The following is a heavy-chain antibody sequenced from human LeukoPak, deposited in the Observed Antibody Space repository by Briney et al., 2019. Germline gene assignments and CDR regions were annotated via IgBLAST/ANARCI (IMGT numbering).Heavy chain of an antibody. D-gene: IGHD4-17*01. CDR3: AREKTTYDYYYYYGMDV. CDR2: IYYSGST. Sequence: SETLSLTCTVPVGSISSYYWSWIRQPPGKGLEWNGYIYYSGSTNYNPSLKSRITISVDTSKNQFSLKLSSVTAADTAVYYCAREKTTYDYYYYYGMDVWSQGTTVTVSS. CDR1: VGSISSYY. V-gene: IGHV4-59*01. J-gene: IGHJ6*02.